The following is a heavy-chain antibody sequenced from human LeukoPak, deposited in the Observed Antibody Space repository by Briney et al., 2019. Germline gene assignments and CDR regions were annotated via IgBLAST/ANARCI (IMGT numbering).Heavy chain of an antibody. V-gene: IGHV3-21*01. CDR2: ISSSSNYI. Sequence: GGSLRLSCAASGFTFSTYSMNWVRQAPGKGLEWVSSISSSSNYIYYAASVKGRFTISRDNAKKSLYLQMSSPRAEDTAVYYCAREYSGYDARFDPWGQGTLVTVSS. CDR3: AREYSGYDARFDP. D-gene: IGHD5-12*01. CDR1: GFTFSTYS. J-gene: IGHJ5*02.